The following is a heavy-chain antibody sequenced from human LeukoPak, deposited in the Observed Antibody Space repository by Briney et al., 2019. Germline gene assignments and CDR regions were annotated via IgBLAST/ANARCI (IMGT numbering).Heavy chain of an antibody. CDR3: AGIVGTRLDY. CDR1: GGSISSNNW. Sequence: RASGTLSLTCAVSGGSISSNNWWGWVRQPPGKGLEWIGEIYHSGSPNYNPSLKSRVTISVDTSKNQFSLKLSSVTAADTAVYYCAGIVGTRLDYWGQGTLVTVSS. D-gene: IGHD1-26*01. V-gene: IGHV4-4*02. CDR2: IYHSGSP. J-gene: IGHJ4*02.